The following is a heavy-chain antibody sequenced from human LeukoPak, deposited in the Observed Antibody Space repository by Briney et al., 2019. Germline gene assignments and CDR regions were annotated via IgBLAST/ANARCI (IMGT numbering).Heavy chain of an antibody. J-gene: IGHJ5*02. CDR2: INPSGDNT. Sequence: ASVKVSCKASGYTFTNNFMHWVRQAPGQGLEWIGIINPSGDNTCYAQKFQGRVTMTRDMATRTDYLEVSSLRSEDTAVYYCARDNSLRDTAWWFDPWGQGTLVTVSS. CDR1: GYTFTNNF. V-gene: IGHV1-46*01. CDR3: ARDNSLRDTAWWFDP. D-gene: IGHD5-24*01.